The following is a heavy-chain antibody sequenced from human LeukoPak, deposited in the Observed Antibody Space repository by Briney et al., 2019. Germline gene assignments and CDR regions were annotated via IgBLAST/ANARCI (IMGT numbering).Heavy chain of an antibody. D-gene: IGHD2-21*02. CDR2: IGTTSGAI. J-gene: IGHJ4*02. CDR3: ARFRTWGDKAFDY. V-gene: IGHV3-48*01. Sequence: GKSLRLSCAASGFTFSGYPIHWVRQAPGKGLEWVSYIGTTSGAIYYADSVKGRFTISRDSAKNSLYLQMNSLRAEDTAVYYCARFRTWGDKAFDYWGQGTLVTVSS. CDR1: GFTFSGYP.